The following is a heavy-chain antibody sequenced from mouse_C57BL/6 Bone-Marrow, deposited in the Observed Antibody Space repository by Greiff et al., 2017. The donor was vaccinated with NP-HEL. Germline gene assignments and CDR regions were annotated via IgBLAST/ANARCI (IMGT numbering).Heavy chain of an antibody. CDR3: ARDSHYYYDSSPLYFDV. CDR2: ISDGGSYT. CDR1: GFTFSSYA. D-gene: IGHD1-1*01. Sequence: EVQLVESGGGLVKPGGSLKLSCAASGFTFSSYAMSWVRQTPEKRLEWVATISDGGSYTYYPDNVKGRFTISRDNAKNNLYLQMSHLKSEDTAMYYCARDSHYYYDSSPLYFDVWGTGTTVTVSS. V-gene: IGHV5-4*01. J-gene: IGHJ1*03.